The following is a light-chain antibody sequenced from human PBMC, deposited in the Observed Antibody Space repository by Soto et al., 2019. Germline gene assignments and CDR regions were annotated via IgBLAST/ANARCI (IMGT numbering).Light chain of an antibody. CDR1: QSVSSN. V-gene: IGKV3-20*01. J-gene: IGKJ5*01. CDR3: QQYGSSIT. Sequence: EVMMKLSAATLSVYPGERATLSCRASQSVSSNLAWYQQKPGQAPRLLIYGASSRATGIPDRFSGSGSGTDFTLTISRLEPEDFAVYYCQQYGSSITFGQGTLLE. CDR2: GAS.